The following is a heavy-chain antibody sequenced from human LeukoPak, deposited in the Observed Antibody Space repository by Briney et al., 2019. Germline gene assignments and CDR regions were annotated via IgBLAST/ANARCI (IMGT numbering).Heavy chain of an antibody. V-gene: IGHV4-39*07. J-gene: IGHJ4*02. D-gene: IGHD3-10*01. Sequence: SETLSLTCTVSGGSISSSSYYWGWIRQPPGKGLEWIGSIYYSGSTYYNPSLKSRVTISVDTSKNQFSLKLSSVTAADTAVYYCAREGYYGSGYPFDYWGQGTLVTVSS. CDR2: IYYSGST. CDR3: AREGYYGSGYPFDY. CDR1: GGSISSSSYY.